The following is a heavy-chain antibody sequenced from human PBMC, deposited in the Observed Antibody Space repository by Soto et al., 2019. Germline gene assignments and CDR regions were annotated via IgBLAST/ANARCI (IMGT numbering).Heavy chain of an antibody. Sequence: QVQLVESGGGVVQPGRSLRLSCAASGFPFSSYGLHWVRQTPGKGLEWVAVIWYDGSNKYYADSVKGRFTISRDNSKNTLDLQMSSLRAEDTAVYYCARDGDRGGLRYAFDIWGQGTMVTVSS. V-gene: IGHV3-33*01. J-gene: IGHJ3*02. CDR3: ARDGDRGGLRYAFDI. CDR1: GFPFSSYG. D-gene: IGHD5-12*01. CDR2: IWYDGSNK.